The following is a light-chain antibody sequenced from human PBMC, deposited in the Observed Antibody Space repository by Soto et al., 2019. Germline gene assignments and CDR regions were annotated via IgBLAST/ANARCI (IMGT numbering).Light chain of an antibody. J-gene: IGKJ5*01. Sequence: EIVLTQSPGTLSLSPGERATLSCRASQSVSNNYLAWYQQKPGQAPRLLIYGASNRATGIPDRFSGSGSGTEFTLTISSLQPEDFVVYYCQQYNSWPPITFGQGTRLEIK. CDR3: QQYNSWPPIT. CDR2: GAS. V-gene: IGKV3-20*01. CDR1: QSVSNNY.